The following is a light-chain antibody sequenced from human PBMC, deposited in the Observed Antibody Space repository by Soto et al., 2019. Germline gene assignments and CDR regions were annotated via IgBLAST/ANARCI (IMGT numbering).Light chain of an antibody. J-gene: IGLJ1*01. CDR1: SSDVGGYNY. CDR3: CSYAGSYTYV. V-gene: IGLV2-11*01. CDR2: DVD. Sequence: QSVLTQPRSVSGSPEQSVTISCTGTSSDVGGYNYVSWYQQHPGKAPKLLIYDVDKRPSGVPDRFSGSKSGNTASLTISGLQAEDEANYYCCSYAGSYTYVFGTGTKVTVL.